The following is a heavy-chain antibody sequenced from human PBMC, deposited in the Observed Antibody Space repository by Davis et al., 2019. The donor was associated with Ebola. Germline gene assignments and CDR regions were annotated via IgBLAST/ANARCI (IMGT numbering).Heavy chain of an antibody. CDR3: ARGDFYYGVDV. CDR2: INSDGSST. CDR1: GFTFSSYW. Sequence: GESLKISCAASGFTFSSYWMHWVRQAPGKGLVWVSRINSDGSSTSYADSVKGRFTISRDNAKNTVYLQMNNLRAEDTAVYYCARGDFYYGVDVWGQGTTVTVSS. V-gene: IGHV3-74*01. J-gene: IGHJ6*02.